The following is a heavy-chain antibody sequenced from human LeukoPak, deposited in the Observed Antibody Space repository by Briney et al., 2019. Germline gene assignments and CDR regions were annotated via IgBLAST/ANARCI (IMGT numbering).Heavy chain of an antibody. V-gene: IGHV4-30-2*01. CDR3: ARARLRENWFDP. Sequence: SQTLSLTCAVSGGSISSGGYSWSWIRQPPGKGLEWIGYIYHSGSTYYNPSLKSRVTISVDRSKNQFSLKLSSVTAADTAVYYCARARLRENWFDPWGQGTLVTVSS. J-gene: IGHJ5*02. CDR2: IYHSGST. CDR1: GGSISSGGYS. D-gene: IGHD3-16*01.